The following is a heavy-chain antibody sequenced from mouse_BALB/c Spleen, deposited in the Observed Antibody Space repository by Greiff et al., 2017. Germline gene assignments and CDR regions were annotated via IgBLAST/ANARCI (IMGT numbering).Heavy chain of an antibody. D-gene: IGHD1-2*01. CDR1: GFTFNTYA. CDR3: GGCDGYVNFDY. CDR2: IRSKSNNYAT. Sequence: EVQRVESGGGLVQPKGSLKLSCAASGFTFNTYAMNWVRQAPGKGLEWVARIRSKSNNYATYYADSVKDRFTISRDDSQSMLYLQMNNLKTEDTAMYYCGGCDGYVNFDYWGQGTTLTVSS. V-gene: IGHV10-1*02. J-gene: IGHJ2*01.